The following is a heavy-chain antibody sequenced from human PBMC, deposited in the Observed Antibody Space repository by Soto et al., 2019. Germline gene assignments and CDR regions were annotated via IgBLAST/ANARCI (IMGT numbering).Heavy chain of an antibody. D-gene: IGHD7-27*01. J-gene: IGHJ3*02. CDR3: ASELLTSDENASDI. CDR1: GFTVSSNY. CDR2: IYSGGST. V-gene: IGHV3-66*01. Sequence: GGSLRLSCAASGFTVSSNYMSWVRQAPGKGLEWVSVIYSGGSTYYADSVKGRFTISRDNSKNTLYLQMNSLRAEDTAVYYCASELLTSDENASDIWGQGTMGTVSS.